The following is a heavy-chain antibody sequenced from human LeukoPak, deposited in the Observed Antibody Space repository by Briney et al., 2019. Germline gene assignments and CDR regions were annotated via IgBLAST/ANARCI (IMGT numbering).Heavy chain of an antibody. CDR3: ARGGRKDTPH. J-gene: IGHJ4*02. CDR1: GFTFSSYE. CDR2: ISSSSSII. Sequence: GGSLRLSCAASGFTFSSYEMNWVRQAPGKGLEWVSYISSSSSIIYYADSVKGRFTISRDNALNSLYLQMNSLRAEDTAVYYCARGGRKDTPHWGQGTLVTVSS. V-gene: IGHV3-48*01. D-gene: IGHD1-14*01.